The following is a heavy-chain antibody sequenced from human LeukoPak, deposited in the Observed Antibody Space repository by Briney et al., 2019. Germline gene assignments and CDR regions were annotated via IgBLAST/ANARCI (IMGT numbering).Heavy chain of an antibody. D-gene: IGHD3-3*01. J-gene: IGHJ4*02. CDR1: GYTFTSYD. Sequence: ASVKVSCKASGYTFTSYDINWVRQATGQGLEWMGWMNPNSGNTGYAQKFQGRVTMTRNTSISTAYMELSSLRSEDTAVYYCARAPGGIMESLLRKYYFDYWGQGTLVTVSS. V-gene: IGHV1-8*01. CDR2: MNPNSGNT. CDR3: ARAPGGIMESLLRKYYFDY.